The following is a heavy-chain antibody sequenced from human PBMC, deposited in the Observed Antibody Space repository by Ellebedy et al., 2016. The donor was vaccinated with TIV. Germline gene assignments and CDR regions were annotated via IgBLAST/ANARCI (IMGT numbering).Heavy chain of an antibody. CDR2: ISSKRYGGKP. V-gene: IGHV3-49*04. CDR1: GVTFSYAW. D-gene: IGHD1-1*01. J-gene: IGHJ4*02. Sequence: PGGSLRLSCAASGVTFSYAWMSWVRQVSGKGLEWVGFISSKRYGGKPEYAASVKGRFTISRDDSNSIAYLQMDSLRSEDTAIYYCTRNPRKGYNYPFDYWGQGELVTVSS. CDR3: TRNPRKGYNYPFDY.